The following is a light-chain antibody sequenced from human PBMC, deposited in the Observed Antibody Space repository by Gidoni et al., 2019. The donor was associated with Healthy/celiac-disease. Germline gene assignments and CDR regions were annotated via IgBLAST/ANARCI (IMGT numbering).Light chain of an antibody. CDR1: QSISNN. Sequence: EIVMTQSPATLSVSPGERATLSCRASQSISNNLAWYQQKPGQAPRLLIHAASTRATGIPARFSGSGSGTEFTLTISSLQSEDFAVYYCQQYSDWPLTFGQGTRLEIK. V-gene: IGKV3-15*01. CDR3: QQYSDWPLT. CDR2: AAS. J-gene: IGKJ5*01.